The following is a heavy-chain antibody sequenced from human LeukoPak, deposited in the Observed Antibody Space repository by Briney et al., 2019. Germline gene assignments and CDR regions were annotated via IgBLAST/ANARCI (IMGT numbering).Heavy chain of an antibody. V-gene: IGHV1-18*04. CDR3: ARDLAVAGTDAFDI. CDR1: GGTFRSYA. Sequence: ASVKVSCKASGGTFRSYAINWVRQAPGKGLEWMGWISAYNGNTNYAQKLQGRVTMTTDTSTSTAYMELRSLRSDDTAVYYCARDLAVAGTDAFDIWGQGTMVTVSS. D-gene: IGHD6-19*01. J-gene: IGHJ3*02. CDR2: ISAYNGNT.